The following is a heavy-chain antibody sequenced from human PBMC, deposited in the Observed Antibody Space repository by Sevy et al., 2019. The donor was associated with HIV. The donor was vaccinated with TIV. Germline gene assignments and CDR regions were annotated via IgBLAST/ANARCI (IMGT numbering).Heavy chain of an antibody. CDR2: IKKDGSQK. J-gene: IGHJ4*02. CDR3: VGGTN. CDR1: GLTFSNYW. V-gene: IGHV3-7*03. Sequence: GGSLRLSCTDSGLTFSNYWMHWVRQAPGKGLEWVASIKKDGSQKDYVDSVKGRFIISRDNAKSSVYLQMNSLRDEDAAVYYCVGGTNWGQGTLVTVSS.